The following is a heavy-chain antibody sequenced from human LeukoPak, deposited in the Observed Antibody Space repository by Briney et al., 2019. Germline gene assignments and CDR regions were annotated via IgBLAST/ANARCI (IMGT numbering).Heavy chain of an antibody. CDR1: GGSFSAYI. CDR3: ARAVAGTTLDY. V-gene: IGHV1-69*08. CDR2: IIPVFGTT. Sequence: SVKVSCKASGGSFSAYIINWVRQAPGQGLEWMGKIIPVFGTTGYAHDFQGRVTFSTDTSTSTAYMELRSLRSDDTAVYYCARAVAGTTLDYWGQGTLVTVSS. D-gene: IGHD6-19*01. J-gene: IGHJ4*02.